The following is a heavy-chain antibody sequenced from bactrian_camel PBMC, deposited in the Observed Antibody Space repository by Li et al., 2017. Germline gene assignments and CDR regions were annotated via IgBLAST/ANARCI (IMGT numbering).Heavy chain of an antibody. V-gene: IGHV3S53*01. J-gene: IGHJ4*01. Sequence: HVQLVESGGGSVQAGGSLRLSCVASGGTYITRCLGWFRQAAGKEREGIAAQDSRGVVDYADSVKGRFTISRDVAVSTLSLQMNGLNPDDTAMYYCAARRTGLCDGLMESAYTYWGRGTQVTVS. CDR3: AARRTGLCDGLMESAYTY. CDR2: QDSRGVV. CDR1: GGTYITRC. D-gene: IGHD1*01.